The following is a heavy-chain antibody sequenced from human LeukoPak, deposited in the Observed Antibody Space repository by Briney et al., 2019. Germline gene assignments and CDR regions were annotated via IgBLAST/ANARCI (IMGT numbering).Heavy chain of an antibody. Sequence: PGGSLRLSCSASGFTFSSYDMFWVRQAPGKGLEYVSVISSNGGTTYYADLVKGRFTISRDNSKNTLYLQMTSLRPVDTAVYYCVKGGYSSGWFPYSFDYWGQGTLVTVSS. CDR2: ISSNGGTT. D-gene: IGHD6-19*01. CDR1: GFTFSSYD. V-gene: IGHV3-64D*09. CDR3: VKGGYSSGWFPYSFDY. J-gene: IGHJ4*02.